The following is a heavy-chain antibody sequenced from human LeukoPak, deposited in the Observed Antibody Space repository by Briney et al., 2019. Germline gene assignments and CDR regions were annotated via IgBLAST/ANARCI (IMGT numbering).Heavy chain of an antibody. CDR3: AAGPLAVAGNWIDP. Sequence: GASVKVSCKASGYTFTGYYMRWVRQAPGQGLEWMGWINPNSGGTKYVETFQGRVTMTRDTSTSTAYMEVTGLTSDDTAVYYCAAGPLAVAGNWIDPWGQGTLVTVSS. D-gene: IGHD6-19*01. CDR1: GYTFTGYY. CDR2: INPNSGGT. V-gene: IGHV1-2*02. J-gene: IGHJ5*02.